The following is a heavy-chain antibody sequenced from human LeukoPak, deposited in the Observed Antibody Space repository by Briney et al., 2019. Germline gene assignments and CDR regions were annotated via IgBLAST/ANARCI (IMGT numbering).Heavy chain of an antibody. CDR2: IIPILGIA. CDR1: GGTFSSYA. D-gene: IGHD3-10*01. CDR3: ARVPDYYYGSGVGYGMDV. J-gene: IGHJ6*02. Sequence: PVASVKVSCKASGGTFSSYAISWVRQAPGQGLEWMGRIIPILGIANYAQKFQGRVTITADKSTSTAYMELSGLRSEDTAVYYCARVPDYYYGSGVGYGMDVWGQGTTVTVSS. V-gene: IGHV1-69*04.